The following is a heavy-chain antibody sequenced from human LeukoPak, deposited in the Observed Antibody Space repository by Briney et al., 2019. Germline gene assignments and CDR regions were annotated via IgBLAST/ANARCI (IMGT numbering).Heavy chain of an antibody. CDR2: INWNSVSK. CDR1: GFTFGDYA. D-gene: IGHD6-13*01. Sequence: QPGGSLRLSCVVSGFTFGDYAMHWVRQAPGKGLEWASGINWNSVSKAFADSVKGRFTISRDNAKNSLYLQMNSLRPEDTALYFCAKDMTVSSSWTGDAFDFWGQGTMVTVSS. J-gene: IGHJ3*01. V-gene: IGHV3-9*01. CDR3: AKDMTVSSSWTGDAFDF.